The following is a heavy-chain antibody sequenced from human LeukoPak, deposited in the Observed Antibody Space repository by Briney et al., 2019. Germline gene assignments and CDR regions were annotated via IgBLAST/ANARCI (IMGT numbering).Heavy chain of an antibody. CDR2: VYSNNST. J-gene: IGHJ6*02. D-gene: IGHD3-3*01. CDR1: GFTVSRNY. V-gene: IGHV3-53*01. Sequence: PGGSLRLSCAASGFTVSRNYMTWVRQAPGKGLEWVSVVYSNNSTYYADSVKGRFTISRDNSKNTLFLQMNSLRVEDTAPYYCAKSVAIYFYYGLDVWGQGTTVTVSS. CDR3: AKSVAIYFYYGLDV.